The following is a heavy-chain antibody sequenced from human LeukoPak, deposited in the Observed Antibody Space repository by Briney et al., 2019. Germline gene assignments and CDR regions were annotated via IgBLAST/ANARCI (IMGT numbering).Heavy chain of an antibody. V-gene: IGHV1-46*01. Sequence: ASVKVSCKASEYTFTSYYMHWVRQAPGQGLEWMGIINPSGGSTSYAQKFQGRVTMTRDTSTYRVYMELSSLRSEDTAVYYCARGGRGVVAQLSPDYWGQGTLVTVSP. CDR2: INPSGGST. D-gene: IGHD3-3*01. CDR1: EYTFTSYY. J-gene: IGHJ4*02. CDR3: ARGGRGVVAQLSPDY.